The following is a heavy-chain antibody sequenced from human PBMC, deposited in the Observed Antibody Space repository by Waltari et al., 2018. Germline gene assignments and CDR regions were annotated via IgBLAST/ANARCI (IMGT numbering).Heavy chain of an antibody. CDR1: GYTFTGYY. J-gene: IGHJ6*03. V-gene: IGHV1-2*06. CDR2: INPNSGGT. Sequence: QVQLVQSGAEVKKPGASVKVSCKASGYTFTGYYMHWVRQAPGQGLEWMGRINPNSGGTNDAQKFQGRVTISVDTSKNQFSLKLSSVTAADTAVYYCARGRVPAATRWALRYYYMDVWGKGTTVTISS. D-gene: IGHD2-2*01. CDR3: ARGRVPAATRWALRYYYMDV.